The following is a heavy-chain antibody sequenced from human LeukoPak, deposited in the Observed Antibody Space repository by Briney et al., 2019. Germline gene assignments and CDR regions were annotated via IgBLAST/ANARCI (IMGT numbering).Heavy chain of an antibody. V-gene: IGHV3-66*02. CDR3: AKEIWFGEPSGMVY. CDR2: IKNDGNV. D-gene: IGHD3-10*01. CDR1: GLIVSNND. Sequence: GGSLRLSCAASGLIVSNNDMSWVRQAPGKGLEWVSIIKNDGNVRYADSVKGRFTISRDNSKNTLYLQMNSLRAEDTAVYYCAKEIWFGEPSGMVYWGQGTLVTVSS. J-gene: IGHJ4*02.